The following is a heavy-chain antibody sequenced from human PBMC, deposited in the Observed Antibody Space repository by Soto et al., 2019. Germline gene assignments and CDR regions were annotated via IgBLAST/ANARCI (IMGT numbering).Heavy chain of an antibody. CDR1: GGTFRSYA. V-gene: IGHV1-69*01. CDR2: IIPIFGTA. Sequence: PVRFYCRRAGGTFRSYAISWERQDTGQGLEWMGGIIPIFGTANYAQKFQGRVTITADESTSTAYMELSSLRSEDTAVYYCASWQQMVLGGMDVWGQGTTVTVSS. CDR3: ASWQQMVLGGMDV. D-gene: IGHD6-13*01. J-gene: IGHJ6*02.